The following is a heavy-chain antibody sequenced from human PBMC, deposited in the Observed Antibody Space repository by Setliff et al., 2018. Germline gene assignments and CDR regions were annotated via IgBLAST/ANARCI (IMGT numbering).Heavy chain of an antibody. CDR2: ISPGGSEE. J-gene: IGHJ4*02. Sequence: PGKGLAWVANISPGGSEEDYLDSVKGRFTISRDNAKTSLYRLMNSLRADDTAVYFCASATGYWGQGILVTVSS. V-gene: IGHV3-7*01. CDR3: ASATGY.